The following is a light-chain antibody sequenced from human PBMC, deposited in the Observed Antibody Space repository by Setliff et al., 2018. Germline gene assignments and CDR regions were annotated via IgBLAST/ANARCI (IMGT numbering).Light chain of an antibody. V-gene: IGLV2-8*01. Sequence: QSALAQPPSASGSPGQSVTISCTGTSSDIGGYKYVSWYQQHPGKAPKLMIYEVNKRPSGVPDRSSGSKSGNTASLTVSGLQAEDEADYYCSSNIGSNNFDVFGTGTQLTVL. J-gene: IGLJ1*01. CDR1: SSDIGGYKY. CDR2: EVN. CDR3: SSNIGSNNFDV.